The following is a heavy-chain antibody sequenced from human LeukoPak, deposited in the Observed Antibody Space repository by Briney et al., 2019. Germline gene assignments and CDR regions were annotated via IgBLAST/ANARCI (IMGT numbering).Heavy chain of an antibody. Sequence: SETLSLTCSVSGGSTSSTFCHWGWIRQPPGKGLEWIGSLYYSGDTYYNPSLKSRVTISVDTSKNQFSLKLGSVTAADTAVYYCARLVGSYSRGPFDYWGQGILVTVSS. CDR2: LYYSGDT. V-gene: IGHV4-39*01. CDR3: ARLVGSYSRGPFDY. CDR1: GGSTSSTFCH. J-gene: IGHJ4*02. D-gene: IGHD1-26*01.